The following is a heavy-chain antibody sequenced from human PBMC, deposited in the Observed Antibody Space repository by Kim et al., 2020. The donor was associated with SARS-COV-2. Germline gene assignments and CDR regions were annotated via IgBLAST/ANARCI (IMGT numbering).Heavy chain of an antibody. J-gene: IGHJ4*02. V-gene: IGHV3-9*01. D-gene: IGHD6-6*01. Sequence: SLRLSCAASGFTFGDYAMHWVRQAPGKGLEWVSGISWNSGSIGYADSVKGRFTISRDNAKNSLYLQMNSLRAEDTALYYCAKDMGASIAARPDYWGQGTLVTVSS. CDR2: ISWNSGSI. CDR3: AKDMGASIAARPDY. CDR1: GFTFGDYA.